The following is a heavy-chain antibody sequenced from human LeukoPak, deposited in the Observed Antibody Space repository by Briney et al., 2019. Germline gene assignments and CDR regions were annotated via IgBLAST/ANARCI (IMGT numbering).Heavy chain of an antibody. J-gene: IGHJ5*02. V-gene: IGHV3-33*01. CDR3: ARGALQLVPRTGFDP. CDR1: GFTFSSYG. CDR2: IWYDGSNE. Sequence: PGRSLRLSCAASGFTFSSYGMHWVRQAPGKGLEWVAVIWYDGSNEYYADSVKGRFTISRDTSKSTLYLQMNSLRAEDTAVYYCARGALQLVPRTGFDPWGQGTLVTVSS. D-gene: IGHD6-13*01.